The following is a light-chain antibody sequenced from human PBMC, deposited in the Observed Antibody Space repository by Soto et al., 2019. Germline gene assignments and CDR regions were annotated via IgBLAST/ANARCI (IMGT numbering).Light chain of an antibody. J-gene: IGKJ2*01. CDR2: DAS. Sequence: DLQMTQSPSTLSACVGDRVTITCRASQSIRNWLAWYQQKPGKAPKLLIYDASNLESGVPSRFSGSGSGTEFTLTISSLQPDDFATYYCQQYDSYSYTFGQGTKLEIK. CDR1: QSIRNW. V-gene: IGKV1-5*01. CDR3: QQYDSYSYT.